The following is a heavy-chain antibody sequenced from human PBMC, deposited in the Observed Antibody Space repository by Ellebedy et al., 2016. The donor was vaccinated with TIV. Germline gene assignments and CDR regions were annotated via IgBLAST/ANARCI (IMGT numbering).Heavy chain of an antibody. CDR3: ARGRVVIAIQYYCYGMDV. V-gene: IGHV6-1*01. D-gene: IGHD2-21*01. CDR2: TYYRSKWYN. J-gene: IGHJ6*02. Sequence: SQTLSLTXXISGDSVSSNSAAWNWIRQSPSRGLEWLGRTYYRSKWYNDYAVSVKSRITINPDTSKNQFSLQLNSVTPEDTAVYYCARGRVVIAIQYYCYGMDVWGQGTTVTVSS. CDR1: GDSVSSNSAA.